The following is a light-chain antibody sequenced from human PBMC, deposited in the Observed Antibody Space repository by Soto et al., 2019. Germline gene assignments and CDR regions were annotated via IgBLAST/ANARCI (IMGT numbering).Light chain of an antibody. CDR3: QQSYSFPCP. J-gene: IGKJ3*01. V-gene: IGKV1D-12*01. Sequence: DIQMTQSPSSVSASVGDRVTITCRASQGVSAWLAWYQQKPGEPPKLLIYAASSVLSGVPSRFSGSGSGTDFTLTISSLQPEDFATYFCQQSYSFPCPFGPGTTVDI. CDR2: AAS. CDR1: QGVSAW.